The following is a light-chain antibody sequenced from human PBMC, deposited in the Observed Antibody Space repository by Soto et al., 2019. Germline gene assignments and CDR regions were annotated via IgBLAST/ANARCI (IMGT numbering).Light chain of an antibody. CDR1: QSVSSTY. J-gene: IGKJ2*01. Sequence: EIVLTQSPGTLSLSPGERATLSCRASQSVSSTYLAWYQQKPGQAPRLLIYGASSRATAIPDRFSGSGSGTDFTLIISRLEPEDFAVYYCQRYDISPFPFGQGNKLEIK. V-gene: IGKV3-20*01. CDR2: GAS. CDR3: QRYDISPFP.